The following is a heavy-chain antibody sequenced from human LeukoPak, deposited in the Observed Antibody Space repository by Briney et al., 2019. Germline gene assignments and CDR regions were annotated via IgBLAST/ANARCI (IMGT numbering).Heavy chain of an antibody. Sequence: PSETLSLTCAVSGGSISSGGYSWSWIRQHPGKGLEWIGYIYYSGNTYYNPSLKSRVTMSLDTSKNQFSLNLSSVTAADTAVYYCARVRRGHLLPAANPMDVWGQGTTVTVSS. D-gene: IGHD2-2*01. V-gene: IGHV4-31*11. CDR3: ARVRRGHLLPAANPMDV. CDR1: GGSISSGGYS. J-gene: IGHJ6*02. CDR2: IYYSGNT.